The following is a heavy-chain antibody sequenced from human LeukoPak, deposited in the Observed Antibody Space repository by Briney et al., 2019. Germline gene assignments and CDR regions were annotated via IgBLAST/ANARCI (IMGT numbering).Heavy chain of an antibody. CDR1: GFTFSTYA. J-gene: IGHJ4*02. V-gene: IGHV3-30*18. D-gene: IGHD3-3*01. Sequence: SGGSLRLSCAASGFTFSTYAMHWVRQAPGKGLEWVAVSSYDGRNKYYADSVKGRFTISRDNSKNTLYLQMNSLRSEDSAVYSCAKVWRGDYGDYWGQGTLVTVSS. CDR2: SSYDGRNK. CDR3: AKVWRGDYGDY.